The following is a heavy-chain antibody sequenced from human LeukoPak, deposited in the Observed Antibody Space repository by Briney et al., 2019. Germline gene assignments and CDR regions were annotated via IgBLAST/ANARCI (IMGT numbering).Heavy chain of an antibody. J-gene: IGHJ4*02. CDR1: GGSFSGYY. D-gene: IGHD6-19*01. CDR3: ARGGSSGWDYFDY. CDR2: INHSGST. V-gene: IGHV4-34*01. Sequence: SETLSLTCTVYGGSFSGYYWSWIRQPPEKGLEWIGEINHSGSTNYNPSLKSRVTISVDTSKNRFSLKLSSLNAADTAVYYCARGGSSGWDYFDYWGQGTLVTVSS.